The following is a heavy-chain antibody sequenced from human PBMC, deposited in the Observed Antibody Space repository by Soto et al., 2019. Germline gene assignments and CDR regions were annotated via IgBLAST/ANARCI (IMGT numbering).Heavy chain of an antibody. J-gene: IGHJ6*02. CDR1: GYTFTSYD. CDR3: ARAGSYYDCCSGLSAYQDV. Sequence: GASVRVSCKASGYTFTSYDINWVRQATGQGLEWMGWMNPNSGNTGYAQKFQGRVTMTRNTSISTAYMELSSLRSEDTAVYYCARAGSYYDCCSGLSAYQDVRSQGTTVP. V-gene: IGHV1-8*01. D-gene: IGHD3-3*01. CDR2: MNPNSGNT.